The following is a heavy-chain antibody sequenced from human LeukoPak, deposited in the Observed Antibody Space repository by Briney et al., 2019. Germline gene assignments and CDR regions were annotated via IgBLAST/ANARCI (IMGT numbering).Heavy chain of an antibody. V-gene: IGHV1-46*01. CDR1: GYTFTSYY. CDR3: ARERPSHYDFWSGYLDPDAFDI. D-gene: IGHD3-3*01. Sequence: ASVKVSCKASGYTFTSYYMHWVRQAPGQGLEWMGIINPSGGSTSYAQKFQGRVTMTRDTSTSTVYMELRSLRSGDTAVYYCARERPSHYDFWSGYLDPDAFDIWGQGTMVTVSS. J-gene: IGHJ3*02. CDR2: INPSGGST.